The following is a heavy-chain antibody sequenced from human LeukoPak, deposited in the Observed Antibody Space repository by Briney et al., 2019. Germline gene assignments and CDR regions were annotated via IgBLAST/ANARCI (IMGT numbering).Heavy chain of an antibody. CDR1: GGSFSGYY. J-gene: IGHJ5*02. V-gene: IGHV4-59*01. D-gene: IGHD3-16*01. CDR2: IYYSGST. CDR3: ARVRAYYSNWFDP. Sequence: SETLSLTCAVYGGSFSGYYWSWIRRPPGKGLEWIGYIYYSGSTNYNPSLKSRVTISVDTSKNQFSLKLSSVTAADTAVYYCARVRAYYSNWFDPWGQGTLVTVSS.